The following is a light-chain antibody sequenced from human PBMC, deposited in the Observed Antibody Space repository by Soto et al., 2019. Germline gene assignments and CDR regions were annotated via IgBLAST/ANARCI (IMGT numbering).Light chain of an antibody. CDR1: QTVGNN. V-gene: IGKV3-15*01. Sequence: IVMSHSPATVSVSAGERATXSCRASQTVGNNLVWYQQKPGQAPTLLIYGASTTAAGIPHTFSGSRSGTEFTLTISGLQSDDFAVYYCQQRSNWPRLTFGGGTKVDI. CDR3: QQRSNWPRLT. CDR2: GAS. J-gene: IGKJ4*01.